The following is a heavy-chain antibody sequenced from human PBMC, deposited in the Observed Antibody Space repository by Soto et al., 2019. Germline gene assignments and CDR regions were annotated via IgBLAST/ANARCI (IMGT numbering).Heavy chain of an antibody. J-gene: IGHJ4*02. CDR2: IFHDGTA. CDR1: GGSISSGNW. Sequence: SETLSLSWAVAGGSISSGNWWTWVRQTPQRGLEYIGEIFHDGTANYYPSFERRVAISVDTSKNQFSLKLTSVTAADTAIYFCARLVYDTRLNYMYFDFWGQGALVTVSS. V-gene: IGHV4-4*02. CDR3: ARLVYDTRLNYMYFDF. D-gene: IGHD2-8*01.